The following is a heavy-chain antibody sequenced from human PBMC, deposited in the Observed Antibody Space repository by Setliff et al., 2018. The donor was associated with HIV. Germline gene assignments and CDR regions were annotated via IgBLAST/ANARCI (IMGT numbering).Heavy chain of an antibody. D-gene: IGHD3-22*01. J-gene: IGHJ3*02. V-gene: IGHV1-3*01. CDR3: AALYYDSSGYYPGAFDI. CDR1: GYTFTGHY. Sequence: ASVKVSCKASGYTFTGHYMHWVRQAPGQRLEWLGWINAGDDNPKYSQKFQERVTITRDMSTSTAYMELSSLRSEDTAVYYCAALYYDSSGYYPGAFDIWGQGTMVTVSS. CDR2: INAGDDNP.